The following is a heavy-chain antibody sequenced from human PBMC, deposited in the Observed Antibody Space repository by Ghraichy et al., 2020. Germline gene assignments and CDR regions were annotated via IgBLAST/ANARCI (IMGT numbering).Heavy chain of an antibody. D-gene: IGHD3-10*01. CDR1: RGSVAGGSYF. CDR2: LFTGGNC. V-gene: IGHV4-61*01. CDR3: AGRGRRFAY. Sequence: SETLSLTCTVSRGSVAGGSYFWSWIRQPPGKGLEWIGYLFTGGNCNYNPSLKRRVTISVDTSKNQFSLTLTSVTAADPAVYYSAGRGRRFAYCGQGTLVPFSS. J-gene: IGHJ4*02.